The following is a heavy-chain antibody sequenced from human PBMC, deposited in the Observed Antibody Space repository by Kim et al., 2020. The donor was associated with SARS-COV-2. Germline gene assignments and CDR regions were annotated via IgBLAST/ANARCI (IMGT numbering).Heavy chain of an antibody. CDR1: GYTFNDHF. Sequence: ASVKVSCKASGYTFNDHFMHWVRQAPGQGLQWMGWINPNSGGTKYAQRFQDRVTLTRDTSISTAYMELSRLRSDDTAVYYCARYSDYWYIDLWGRGTLVTVSS. V-gene: IGHV1-2*02. CDR2: INPNSGGT. D-gene: IGHD4-4*01. J-gene: IGHJ2*01. CDR3: ARYSDYWYIDL.